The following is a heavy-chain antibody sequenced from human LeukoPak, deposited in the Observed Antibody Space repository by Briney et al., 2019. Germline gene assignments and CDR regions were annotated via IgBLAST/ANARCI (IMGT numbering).Heavy chain of an antibody. CDR2: ISSSSSYI. Sequence: PGGSLRLSCAASGFTFNTYTINWVRQAPGKGLERVSSISSSSSYIYYADSVKGRFTISRDNAKNSLYLQMNSLRAEDTAVYYCAMGQLFATIDYWGQGTLVTVSS. J-gene: IGHJ4*02. CDR1: GFTFNTYT. V-gene: IGHV3-21*01. D-gene: IGHD6-6*01. CDR3: AMGQLFATIDY.